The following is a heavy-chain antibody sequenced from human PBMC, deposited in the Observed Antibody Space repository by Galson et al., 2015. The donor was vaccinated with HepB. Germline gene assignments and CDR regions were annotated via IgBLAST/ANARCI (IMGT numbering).Heavy chain of an antibody. Sequence: SLRLSCAASDFTLRTSAMHWVRQAQGKGLEWVAVTSSDGGNKYYADSVRGRFTISRDNSKKTLYLQMNSLRVEDTAMYYCARGLDIVATDYFEYWGQGTLVTVSS. CDR3: ARGLDIVATDYFEY. CDR2: TSSDGGNK. D-gene: IGHD5-12*01. V-gene: IGHV3-30-3*01. J-gene: IGHJ4*02. CDR1: DFTLRTSA.